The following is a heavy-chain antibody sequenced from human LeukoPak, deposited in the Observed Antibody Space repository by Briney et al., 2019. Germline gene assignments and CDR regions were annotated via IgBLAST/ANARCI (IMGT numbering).Heavy chain of an antibody. CDR3: AKGYGSGSYRVSDY. D-gene: IGHD3-10*01. V-gene: IGHV3-23*01. CDR2: ISGSGGST. J-gene: IGHJ4*02. CDR1: GFTFSSYG. Sequence: AGGSLRLSCAASGFTFSSYGMRWVSQAQGKGMEWVSAISGSGGSTYYASSVKARFTISRDNSKNTLYLQMNSLRAEDTAVYYCAKGYGSGSYRVSDYWGQGTLVTVSS.